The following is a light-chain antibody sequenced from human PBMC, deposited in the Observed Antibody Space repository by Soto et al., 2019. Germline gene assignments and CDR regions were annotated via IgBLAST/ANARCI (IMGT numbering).Light chain of an antibody. CDR1: QSVLYNSDNKNY. V-gene: IGKV4-1*01. J-gene: IGKJ4*01. CDR2: WAS. CDR3: QQYYSTPLT. Sequence: DIEMTQSPDSLAVSLGERATINCKSRQSVLYNSDNKNYFAWFQQKPGQPPRLLIYWASTRESGVPDRFSGSGSGTDFTLTISSLQAEDMAVYYCQQYYSTPLTFGGGTKVEI.